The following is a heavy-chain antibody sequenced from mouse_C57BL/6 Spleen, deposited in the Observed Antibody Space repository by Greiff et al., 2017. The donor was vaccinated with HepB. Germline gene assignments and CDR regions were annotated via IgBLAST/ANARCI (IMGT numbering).Heavy chain of an antibody. J-gene: IGHJ3*01. CDR3: TRGDPAWFAY. V-gene: IGHV5-9-1*02. D-gene: IGHD3-3*01. CDR2: ISSGGDYI. Sequence: DVHLVESGEGLVKPGGSLKLSCAASGFTFSSYAMSWVRQTPEKRLEWVAYISSGGDYIYYADTVKGRFTISRDNARNTLYLQMSSLKSEDTAMYYCTRGDPAWFAYWGQGTLVTVSA. CDR1: GFTFSSYA.